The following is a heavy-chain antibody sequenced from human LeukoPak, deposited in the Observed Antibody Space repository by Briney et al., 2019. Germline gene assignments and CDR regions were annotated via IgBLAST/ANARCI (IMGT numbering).Heavy chain of an antibody. CDR1: GCTFDDYA. CDR3: AKDDIVVVPAAIPTRYGMDV. J-gene: IGHJ6*02. Sequence: GRSLRLSCTVSGCTFDDYALHWVRKAPGKGLEWVSGISWNSGSIGYADSAKGRFTISRDNSKNTPYLQMNSLRAEDTAVYYCAKDDIVVVPAAIPTRYGMDVWGQGTTVTVSS. D-gene: IGHD2-2*01. CDR2: ISWNSGSI. V-gene: IGHV3-9*01.